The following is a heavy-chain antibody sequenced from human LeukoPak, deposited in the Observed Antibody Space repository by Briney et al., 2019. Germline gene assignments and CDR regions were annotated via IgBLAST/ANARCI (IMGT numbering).Heavy chain of an antibody. Sequence: SQTLSLTCAISGDSVSSNSAAWNWIRQSPSRGLEWLGRTYYRSKWYNDYAVSVKSRITINPDTSKNQFSLLLNSVTPEDTAVYYCARDTLAYSSSREEGNFDYWGQGTLVTVSS. V-gene: IGHV6-1*01. J-gene: IGHJ4*02. CDR1: GDSVSSNSAA. CDR2: TYYRSKWYN. CDR3: ARDTLAYSSSREEGNFDY. D-gene: IGHD6-6*01.